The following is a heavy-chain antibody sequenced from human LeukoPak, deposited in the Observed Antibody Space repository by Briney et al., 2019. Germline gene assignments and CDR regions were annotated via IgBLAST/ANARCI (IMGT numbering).Heavy chain of an antibody. CDR3: AREGRGYSSGWPTDYYYYYIDV. V-gene: IGHV3-48*01. D-gene: IGHD6-19*01. Sequence: GGSLRLSCAASGFTFSSYGMSWVRQAPGKGLEWVSYISSSSSTIYYADSVKGRFTISGDNAKNSLYLQMNSLRAEDTAVYYCAREGRGYSSGWPTDYYYYYIDVWGKGTTVTVSS. CDR2: ISSSSSTI. J-gene: IGHJ6*03. CDR1: GFTFSSYG.